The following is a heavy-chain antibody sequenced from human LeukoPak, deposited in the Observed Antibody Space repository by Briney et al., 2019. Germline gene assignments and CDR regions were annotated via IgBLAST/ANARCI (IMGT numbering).Heavy chain of an antibody. CDR2: IYYSGST. D-gene: IGHD4-23*01. CDR1: GGSISIYY. J-gene: IGHJ4*02. CDR3: ASSPLDYGGNSGFDY. Sequence: SETLSLTCTVSGGSISIYYWSWIRQPPGKGLEWIGYIYYSGSTNYNPSLKSRVTISVDTSKNQFSLKLSSVTAADTAVYYCASSPLDYGGNSGFDYWGQGTLVTVSS. V-gene: IGHV4-59*01.